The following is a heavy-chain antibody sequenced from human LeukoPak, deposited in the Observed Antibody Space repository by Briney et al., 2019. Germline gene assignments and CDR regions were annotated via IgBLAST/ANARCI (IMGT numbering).Heavy chain of an antibody. V-gene: IGHV4-34*01. Sequence: SETLSLTCAVYGGSFSGYYWSWIRQPPGKGLEWIGEINHSGSTNYNPSLKSRVTISVDTSKNQFSLKLSSVTAADTAVYYCARAYYDFWSGPPHYWGQGTLVTVSS. J-gene: IGHJ4*02. D-gene: IGHD3-3*01. CDR1: GGSFSGYY. CDR2: INHSGST. CDR3: ARAYYDFWSGPPHY.